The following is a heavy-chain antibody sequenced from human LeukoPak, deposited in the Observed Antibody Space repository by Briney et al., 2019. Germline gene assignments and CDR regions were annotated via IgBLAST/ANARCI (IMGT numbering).Heavy chain of an antibody. J-gene: IGHJ6*03. V-gene: IGHV1-2*02. CDR3: ARDIVVVPAAFYYYCYMDV. D-gene: IGHD2-2*01. CDR2: INPNSGGT. Sequence: GASVKVSCKASGYTFTGYYMHWVRQAPGQGLEWMGWINPNSGGTNYAQKFQGRVTMTRDTSISTAYMELSRLRSDDTAVYYCARDIVVVPAAFYYYCYMDVWGKGTTVTVSS. CDR1: GYTFTGYY.